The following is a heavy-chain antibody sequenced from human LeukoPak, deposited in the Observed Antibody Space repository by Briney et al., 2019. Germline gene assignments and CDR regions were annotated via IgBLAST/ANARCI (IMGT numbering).Heavy chain of an antibody. D-gene: IGHD6-19*01. J-gene: IGHJ4*02. CDR2: IYTSGGT. CDR1: GSSVSNYY. CDR3: ARAAEYSSGWYLFDY. Sequence: SETLSLTCTVSGSSVSNYYWTWIRQPAGKGLIWIGRIYTSGGTNYNPSLKTRVTMSVDTSKNQVSLRLSSVTAADTAMYYCARAAEYSSGWYLFDYWGQGILVTVSA. V-gene: IGHV4-4*07.